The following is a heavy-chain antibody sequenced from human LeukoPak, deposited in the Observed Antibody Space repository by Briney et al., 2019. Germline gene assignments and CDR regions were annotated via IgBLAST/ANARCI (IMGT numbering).Heavy chain of an antibody. V-gene: IGHV3-11*06. CDR1: GFTFSDYY. D-gene: IGHD2-8*01. Sequence: GGSLRLSCAASGFTFSDYYMTWIRQTPGKGLEWVSFISSSTSYISYADSVKGRFTISRDNAKSSLWLQMNSLRAEDTAVYYCARATNGRFDIWGQGTMVTVSS. CDR2: ISSSTSYI. J-gene: IGHJ3*02. CDR3: ARATNGRFDI.